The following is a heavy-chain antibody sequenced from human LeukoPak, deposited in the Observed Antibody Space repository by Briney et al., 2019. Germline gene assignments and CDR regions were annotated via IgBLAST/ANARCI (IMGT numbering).Heavy chain of an antibody. V-gene: IGHV4-59*01. CDR2: IYYSGST. J-gene: IGHJ6*03. CDR3: ARETSQKGAHYMDV. D-gene: IGHD3-16*01. CDR1: GGSISSYY. Sequence: PSETQSLTCTVSGGSISSYYWSWIRQPPGKGLEWIGYIYYSGSTNYNPSLKSRVTISVHTSKNQFSLKLRSVTAADTAVYYCARETSQKGAHYMDVWGKGTTVTISS.